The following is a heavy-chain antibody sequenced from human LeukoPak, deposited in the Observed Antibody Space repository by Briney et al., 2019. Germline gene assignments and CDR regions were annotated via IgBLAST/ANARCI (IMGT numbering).Heavy chain of an antibody. CDR1: GDSISGYY. CDR3: ARSRQEYYYDMDV. CDR2: IYYSGRT. V-gene: IGHV4-59*01. Sequence: PSETLSLTCTVSGDSISGYYWSWIRQPPGKGLEWIGYIYYSGRTDYNPSLKSRVTISEDTSKNQFSLKLNSVTAVDTAMYYCARSRQEYYYDMDVWGRGTTVTVSS. J-gene: IGHJ6*04.